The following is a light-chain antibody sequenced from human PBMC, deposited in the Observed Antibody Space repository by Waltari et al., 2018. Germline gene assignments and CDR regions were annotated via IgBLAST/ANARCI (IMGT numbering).Light chain of an antibody. CDR1: QSVISSY. V-gene: IGKV3-20*01. CDR2: CAS. J-gene: IGKJ3*01. Sequence: EIVLTQSPGTLSLSPGERATLSCRASQSVISSYLAWSQKKPGQPPRPLIYCASNRATGIPDRFSGSGSGTDFTLTISRLEPEDFATYYCQQYDRSFIFGPGTKVDIK. CDR3: QQYDRSFI.